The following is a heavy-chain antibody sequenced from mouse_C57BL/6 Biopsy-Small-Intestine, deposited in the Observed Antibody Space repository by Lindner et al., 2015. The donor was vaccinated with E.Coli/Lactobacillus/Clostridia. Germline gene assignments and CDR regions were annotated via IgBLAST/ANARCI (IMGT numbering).Heavy chain of an antibody. J-gene: IGHJ4*01. D-gene: IGHD1-1*01. CDR2: INPGSGGT. V-gene: IGHV1-54*01. CDR3: ARWNTTVVRAMDY. Sequence: VQLQESGAELVRPGTSVKVSCKASGYAFTNYLIEWVKQRPGQGLEWIGVINPGSGGTNYNEKFKGKATLTADKSSSTAYMQLSSLTSEDSAVYFCARWNTTVVRAMDYWGQGTSVTVSS. CDR1: GYAFTNYL.